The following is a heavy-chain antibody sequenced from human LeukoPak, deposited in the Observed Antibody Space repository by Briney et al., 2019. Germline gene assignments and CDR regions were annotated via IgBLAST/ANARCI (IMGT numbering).Heavy chain of an antibody. J-gene: IGHJ4*02. D-gene: IGHD6-19*01. Sequence: APVKVSCKASLYTFTNYYLHWVRQAPGHGPGWMGWINPNSGDTKYAQRFQGRVTMTRDTSITTAYMELYSLGSDDTAVYYCARVSGGSDWYYWGQGALITVSS. V-gene: IGHV1-2*02. CDR1: LYTFTNYY. CDR3: ARVSGGSDWYY. CDR2: INPNSGDT.